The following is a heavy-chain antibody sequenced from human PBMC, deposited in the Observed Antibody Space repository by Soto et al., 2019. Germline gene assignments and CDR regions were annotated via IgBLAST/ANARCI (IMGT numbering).Heavy chain of an antibody. CDR3: AKDQNVVVAATGFDY. Sequence: GGSLRLSCAASGFTFSSYAMSWVRQAPGKGLEWVSAISGSGGSTYYADSVKGRFTISRDNSKNTLYLQMNSLRAEDTAVYYCAKDQNVVVAATGFDYWGQGTLVTVSS. J-gene: IGHJ4*02. CDR1: GFTFSSYA. CDR2: ISGSGGST. D-gene: IGHD2-15*01. V-gene: IGHV3-23*01.